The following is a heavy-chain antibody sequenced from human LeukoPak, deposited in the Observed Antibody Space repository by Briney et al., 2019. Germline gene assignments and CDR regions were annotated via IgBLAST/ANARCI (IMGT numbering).Heavy chain of an antibody. CDR2: INPNSGST. D-gene: IGHD6-13*01. CDR3: ASDGRIIAAAGTWKYFDY. Sequence: ASVKVSCKASGGTFSSYAISWVRQAPGQGLEWMGWINPNSGSTNYAQKFQGRVTMTRDTSISTAYMELSRLRSDDTAVYYCASDGRIIAAAGTWKYFDYWGQGTLVTVSS. J-gene: IGHJ4*02. V-gene: IGHV1-2*02. CDR1: GGTFSSYA.